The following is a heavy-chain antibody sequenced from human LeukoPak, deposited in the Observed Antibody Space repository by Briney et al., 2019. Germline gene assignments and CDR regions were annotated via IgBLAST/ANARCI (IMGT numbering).Heavy chain of an antibody. Sequence: SETLSLTCTVSGGSISSYYWSWIRQPPGKGLEWIGYIYYSGSTNYNPSLKSRVTISVDTSKSQFSLKLSSVTAADTAVYYCARVTVTDAFDIWGQGTMVTVSS. J-gene: IGHJ3*02. V-gene: IGHV4-59*01. CDR2: IYYSGST. CDR3: ARVTVTDAFDI. D-gene: IGHD4-17*01. CDR1: GGSISSYY.